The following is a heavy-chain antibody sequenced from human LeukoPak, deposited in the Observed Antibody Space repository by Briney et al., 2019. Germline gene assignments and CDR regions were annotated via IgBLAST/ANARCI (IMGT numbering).Heavy chain of an antibody. CDR3: AKGASTMIVVVTEFDY. CDR1: GFTFSSYA. Sequence: GGSLRLSCAASGFTFSSYAMSWVRQAPGKGLEWVSAISGSGGSTYYADSVKGRFTISRDNSKNTLYLQMNSLRAEDTAVYYCAKGASTMIVVVTEFDYWGQGTLVTVSS. D-gene: IGHD3-22*01. J-gene: IGHJ4*02. V-gene: IGHV3-23*01. CDR2: ISGSGGST.